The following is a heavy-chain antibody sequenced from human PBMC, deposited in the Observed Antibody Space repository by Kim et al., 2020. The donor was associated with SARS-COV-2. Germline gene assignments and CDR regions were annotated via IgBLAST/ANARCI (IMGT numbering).Heavy chain of an antibody. Sequence: ASVKVSCKVSGYTLTELPLNWVRQAPGKGLEWMGGFDPENGEVVYAQKFQGRVTMTKASYRDPGHMELRRLRSEDTAVYYCVSHRFSGRNSPFDFWGQGSLVTVSS. CDR3: VSHRFSGRNSPFDF. CDR1: GYTLTELP. V-gene: IGHV1-24*01. CDR2: FDPENGEV. D-gene: IGHD1-26*01. J-gene: IGHJ4*02.